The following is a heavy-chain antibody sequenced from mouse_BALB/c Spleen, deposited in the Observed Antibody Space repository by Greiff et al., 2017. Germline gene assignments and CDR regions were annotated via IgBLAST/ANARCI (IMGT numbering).Heavy chain of an antibody. CDR1: GFTFSGYA. D-gene: IGHD3-1*01. J-gene: IGHJ2*01. Sequence: DVKLVESGGGLVKPGGSLKLSCAASGFTFSGYAMSWVRQSPEKRLEWVAAISSGGSYTYYPDTVTGRFTISRDNAKNTLYLEMSSLRSEDTAMYYCARGGATLDYWGQGTTLTVSS. CDR2: ISSGGSYT. CDR3: ARGGATLDY. V-gene: IGHV5-9-4*01.